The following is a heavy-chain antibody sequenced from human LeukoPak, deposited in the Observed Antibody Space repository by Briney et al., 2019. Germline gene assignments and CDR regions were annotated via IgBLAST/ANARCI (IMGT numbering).Heavy chain of an antibody. CDR2: ISSSSNTI. CDR1: GFTFSTYS. J-gene: IGHJ6*02. V-gene: IGHV3-48*04. CDR3: AKERGSGNYYFALDV. Sequence: PGGSLRLSCAASGFTFSTYSMNWVRQAPGKGLEWVSYISSSSNTIYYADSVKGRFTISRDNAKNSLYLQMNRLRPEDTAVYYCAKERGSGNYYFALDVWGQGTTVTVS. D-gene: IGHD3-10*01.